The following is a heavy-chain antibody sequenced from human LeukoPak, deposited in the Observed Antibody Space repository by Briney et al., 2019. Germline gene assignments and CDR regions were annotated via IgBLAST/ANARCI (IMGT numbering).Heavy chain of an antibody. V-gene: IGHV3-53*01. J-gene: IGHJ4*02. CDR2: IYGDNT. D-gene: IGHD4/OR15-4a*01. CDR1: GFTVSSNS. CDR3: ARRAGAYSHPYDY. Sequence: PGGSLRLSCTVSGFTVSSNSMSWVRQAPGKGLEWVSFIYGDNTHYSDSVKGRFTISRDNSKNTLYLQMNSLRAEDTAVYYCARRAGAYSHPYDYWGQGTLVTVSS.